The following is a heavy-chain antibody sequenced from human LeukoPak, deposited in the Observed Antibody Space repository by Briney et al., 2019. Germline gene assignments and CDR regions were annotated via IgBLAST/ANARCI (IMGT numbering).Heavy chain of an antibody. CDR3: ARDSGSGNNDY. Sequence: SETLSLTCAGYGGSFSGYYWSWIRQPPGKGLEWIGEINHSGSTNYNPSLKSRVTISVDTSKNQFSLKLSSVTAADTAVYYCARDSGSGNNDYWGQGTLVTVSS. V-gene: IGHV4-34*01. D-gene: IGHD1-26*01. CDR1: GGSFSGYY. J-gene: IGHJ4*02. CDR2: INHSGST.